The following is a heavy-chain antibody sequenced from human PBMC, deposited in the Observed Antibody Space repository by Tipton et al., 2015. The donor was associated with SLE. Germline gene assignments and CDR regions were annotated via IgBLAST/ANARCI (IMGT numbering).Heavy chain of an antibody. CDR2: IHYTGST. Sequence: TLSLTCTVSGGSITNTGHYWGWIRQPPGKGLEWIGSIHYTGSTYFNPSLRSRVTLSVDTSKNEASLKLISVTAADTAMYFCVRELDTFDIWGQGTMVTVSS. V-gene: IGHV4-39*07. J-gene: IGHJ3*02. CDR3: VRELDTFDI. CDR1: GGSITNTGHY.